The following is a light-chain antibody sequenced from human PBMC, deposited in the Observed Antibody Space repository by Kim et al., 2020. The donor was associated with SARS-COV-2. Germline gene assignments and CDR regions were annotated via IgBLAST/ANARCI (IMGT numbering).Light chain of an antibody. CDR3: QERSYWPPGI. J-gene: IGKJ5*01. CDR2: DAS. Sequence: EVVLTQSPATLSLSPGERATLSCRASQSVRTYLAWYQQRPGQAPRLLIYDASNRAPGIPARFSGSGSGTDFTLTISSLEPEDFAVYYCQERSYWPPGIFGQGTRLEIK. V-gene: IGKV3-11*01. CDR1: QSVRTY.